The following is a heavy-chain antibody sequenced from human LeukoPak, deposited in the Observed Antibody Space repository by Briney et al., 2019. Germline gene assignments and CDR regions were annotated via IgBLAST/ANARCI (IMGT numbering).Heavy chain of an antibody. J-gene: IGHJ4*02. D-gene: IGHD4-23*01. CDR3: ARDLQGYGGNGY. Sequence: PGGSLRLSCAASGFTVNSNYMSWVRPAPGKGLEWVSVIYSGGSTYYADSVKGRFTISRDNSKNTLYLQMNSLRAEDTAVYYCARDLQGYGGNGYWGQGTLVTVSS. V-gene: IGHV3-53*01. CDR2: IYSGGST. CDR1: GFTVNSNY.